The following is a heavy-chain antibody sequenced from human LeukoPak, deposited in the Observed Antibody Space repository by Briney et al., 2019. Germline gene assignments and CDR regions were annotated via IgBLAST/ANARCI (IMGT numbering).Heavy chain of an antibody. CDR3: ARDAEKRWLQQGYYFDY. CDR2: ISAYNGNT. J-gene: IGHJ4*02. Sequence: ASVKVSCKASGDTFSNYGINWVRQAPGQGLEWMGWISAYNGNTKYAQKFQGRVTMTTDTSTAYMELRSLRFDDTAVYYCARDAEKRWLQQGYYFDYWGQGTLVTVSS. D-gene: IGHD5-24*01. V-gene: IGHV1-18*01. CDR1: GDTFSNYG.